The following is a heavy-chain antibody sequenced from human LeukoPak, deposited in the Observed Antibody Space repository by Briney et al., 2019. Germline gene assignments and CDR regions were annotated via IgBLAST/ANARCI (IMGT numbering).Heavy chain of an antibody. Sequence: SVKVSCKASGGSFRTYVITWVRQAPGQGLEWMGGIIPVFGTRNYAQKLQGRITIAADELTGTSYMELSSLRSEDTAVYYCAREGASHYDSTSDYWGQGTLVTVSA. V-gene: IGHV1-69*13. CDR1: GGSFRTYV. D-gene: IGHD3-22*01. CDR3: AREGASHYDSTSDY. J-gene: IGHJ4*02. CDR2: IIPVFGTR.